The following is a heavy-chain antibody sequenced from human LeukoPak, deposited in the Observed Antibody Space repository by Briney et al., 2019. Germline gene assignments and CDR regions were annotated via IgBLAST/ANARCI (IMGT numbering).Heavy chain of an antibody. D-gene: IGHD3-22*01. CDR1: GFNFSSYA. V-gene: IGHV3-23*01. Sequence: GGSLRLSCAASGFNFSSYAMSWVRQAPGKGLEWVSAISRSGGSTYYADSVKGRFTISRDNSKNTLYLQMNSLRAEDTAVYYCAKGYYYDSSGLQLFDYWGQGTLVTVSS. CDR2: ISRSGGST. CDR3: AKGYYYDSSGLQLFDY. J-gene: IGHJ4*02.